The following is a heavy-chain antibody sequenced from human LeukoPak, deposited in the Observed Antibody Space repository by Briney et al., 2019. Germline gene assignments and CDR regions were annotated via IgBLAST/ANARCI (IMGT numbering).Heavy chain of an antibody. CDR2: IYYSGST. CDR3: ARDEDSSSWYYLDY. CDR1: GGSLSGHF. D-gene: IGHD6-13*01. J-gene: IGHJ4*02. V-gene: IGHV4-59*11. Sequence: PSETLSLTCTVSGGSLSGHFWSWIRQPPGKGLEWIGYIYYSGSTNYNPSLKSRVTISVDTSKNQFSLKLSSVTAADTAVYYCARDEDSSSWYYLDYWGQGTLVTVSS.